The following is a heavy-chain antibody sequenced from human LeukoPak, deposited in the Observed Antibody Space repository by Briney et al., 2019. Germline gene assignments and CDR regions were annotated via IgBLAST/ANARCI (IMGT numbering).Heavy chain of an antibody. CDR3: ARYCTSTTCILRGFDY. Sequence: SETLSLTCSVSGYSFTSGHYWGWIRQPPGKGLEWIANIYHTGSAHYNPSLKSRVTISVDTSKNQFSLKLSSVTAADTAVYHCARYCTSTTCILRGFDYWGQGTLVTVSS. J-gene: IGHJ4*02. CDR1: GYSFTSGHY. V-gene: IGHV4-38-2*01. D-gene: IGHD2-2*01. CDR2: IYHTGSA.